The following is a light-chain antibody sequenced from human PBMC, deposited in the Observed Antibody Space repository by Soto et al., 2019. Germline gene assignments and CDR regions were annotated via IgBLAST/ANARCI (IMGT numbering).Light chain of an antibody. CDR3: QQYNYWPRT. J-gene: IGKJ1*01. CDR1: QGVSSN. CDR2: GAS. Sequence: EIVMTQSPATLSVSQGERATLSCSSSQGVSSNLSWYQQKPGQAPRLLIYGASTRATGFPARFSGSGSGTEFTLTISSLQSEDFAVYYCQQYNYWPRTFGQGTKVDIK. V-gene: IGKV3-15*01.